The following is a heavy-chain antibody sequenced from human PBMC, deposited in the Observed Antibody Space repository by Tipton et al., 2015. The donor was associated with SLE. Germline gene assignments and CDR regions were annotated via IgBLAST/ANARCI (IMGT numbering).Heavy chain of an antibody. CDR3: ATKQLVFDY. V-gene: IGHV4-59*04. Sequence: TLSLTCTVSGGSISSYYWSWIRQPPGKGLGWIGSIDHSGNTYYNPSLKSRVTISVDTSKNQFSLKLSSVTAADTAVYYCATKQLVFDYWGQGTLVTVSS. J-gene: IGHJ4*02. D-gene: IGHD6-13*01. CDR2: IDHSGNT. CDR1: GGSISSYY.